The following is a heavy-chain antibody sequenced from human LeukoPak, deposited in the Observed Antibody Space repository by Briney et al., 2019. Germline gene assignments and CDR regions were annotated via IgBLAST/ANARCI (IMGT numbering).Heavy chain of an antibody. CDR2: IYPGDSDT. D-gene: IGHD6-13*01. CDR3: ARPTGYSSSWYHFDY. CDR1: GYSFTSYW. J-gene: IGHJ4*02. Sequence: GESLKISCKGSGYSFTSYWIGWVRQMPGKGLEWMGIIYPGDSDTRYSPSFQGQVTISADKSISTAYLQWSSLKASDTAMYYCARPTGYSSSWYHFDYWGQGTLVTVSS. V-gene: IGHV5-51*01.